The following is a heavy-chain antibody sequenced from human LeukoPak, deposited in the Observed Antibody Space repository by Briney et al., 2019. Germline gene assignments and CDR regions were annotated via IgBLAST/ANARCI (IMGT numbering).Heavy chain of an antibody. V-gene: IGHV3-30*04. Sequence: PGRSLRLSCAASGFTFSSYAMHWVRQAPGKGLEWVVVISYDGSNKYYADSVKGRFTISRDNSKNTLYLQMNSLRAEDTAVYYCARNRQYQLLSRYYGMDVWGKGTTVTVSS. J-gene: IGHJ6*04. D-gene: IGHD2-2*01. CDR3: ARNRQYQLLSRYYGMDV. CDR2: ISYDGSNK. CDR1: GFTFSSYA.